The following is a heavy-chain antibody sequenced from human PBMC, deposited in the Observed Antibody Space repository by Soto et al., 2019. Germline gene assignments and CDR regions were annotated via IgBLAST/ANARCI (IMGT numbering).Heavy chain of an antibody. Sequence: SETLSLTCTVSGGSISSSSYYWGWIRQPPGKELKWIGSIYYSGSTYYNPSLKSRVTISVDTSKNKFSLKLSSVTAADTAVYYCATAGPYYYGSGTSDLASHYYYYGMDVWGQGTTVT. CDR3: ATAGPYYYGSGTSDLASHYYYYGMDV. V-gene: IGHV4-39*01. CDR1: GGSISSSSYY. D-gene: IGHD3-10*01. J-gene: IGHJ6*02. CDR2: IYYSGST.